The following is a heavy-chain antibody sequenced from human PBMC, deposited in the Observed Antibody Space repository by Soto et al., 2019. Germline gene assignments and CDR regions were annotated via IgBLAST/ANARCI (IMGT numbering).Heavy chain of an antibody. Sequence: SLSLSCAASGLTFLPYPMISVRQAPGQGLECVGSISDSGANTYYADSVRGRFTISRDNYKNTLYLQMKSLRDDDPAVYYCAKIRAMATSYHYGMDLWGHGTTVT. V-gene: IGHV3-23*01. CDR3: AKIRAMATSYHYGMDL. CDR2: ISDSGANT. J-gene: IGHJ6*01. CDR1: GLTFLPYP. D-gene: IGHD5-18*01.